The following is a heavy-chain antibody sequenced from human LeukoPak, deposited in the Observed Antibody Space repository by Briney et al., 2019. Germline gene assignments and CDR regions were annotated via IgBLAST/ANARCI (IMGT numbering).Heavy chain of an antibody. CDR3: ARDFGGLRYFDY. D-gene: IGHD5-12*01. V-gene: IGHV3-66*02. Sequence: GGSLRLACAAAGPTASSNSMSWVRQAPGGGLDGVSVIYSGGSTYYADSVTGRFTISRDNSKTRLHLKLNSLRAEDTAVYYCARDFGGLRYFDYWGQGTLVTVSS. CDR2: IYSGGST. CDR1: GPTASSNS. J-gene: IGHJ4*02.